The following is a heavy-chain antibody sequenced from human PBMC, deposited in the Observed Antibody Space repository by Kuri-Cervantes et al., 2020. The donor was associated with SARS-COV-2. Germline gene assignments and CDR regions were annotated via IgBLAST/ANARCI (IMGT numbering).Heavy chain of an antibody. V-gene: IGHV4-30-4*01. D-gene: IGHD2-21*01. CDR1: GGSISSGNYY. J-gene: IGHJ4*02. Sequence: LRLSCTVSGGSISSGNYYWSWIRQPPGKGLEWIGYIYYSGSTYYNPSLKSRVTISVDTSKNQFSLRLNSVTAADTAVYYCARATSYCGGDCYIFDYWGQGTLVTVSS. CDR2: IYYSGST. CDR3: ARATSYCGGDCYIFDY.